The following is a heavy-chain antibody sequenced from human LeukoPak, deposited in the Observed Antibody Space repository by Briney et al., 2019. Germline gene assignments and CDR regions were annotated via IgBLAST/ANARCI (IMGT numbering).Heavy chain of an antibody. D-gene: IGHD3-22*01. CDR2: ISYDGSNK. CDR1: GFTFSSYG. V-gene: IGHV3-30*18. CDR3: AKSLHYYDSSGNIGAFDI. Sequence: GGSLRLSCAASGFTFSSYGMHWVRQAPGNGLEWVAVISYDGSNKYYADSVKGRFTISRDNSKNTLYLQMNSLRAEDTAVYYCAKSLHYYDSSGNIGAFDIWGQGTMVTVSS. J-gene: IGHJ3*02.